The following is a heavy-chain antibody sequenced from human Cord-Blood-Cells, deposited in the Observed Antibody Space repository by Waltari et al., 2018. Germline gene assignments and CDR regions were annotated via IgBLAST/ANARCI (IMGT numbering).Heavy chain of an antibody. CDR1: GYTFTSYD. CDR2: MNPNSGNT. V-gene: IGHV1-8*01. CDR3: ARSDYDILTGPYWYFDL. Sequence: GQSGAEVKKPGASVKVSCKASGYTFTSYDINWVRQATGQGLEWMGWMNPNSGNTGYAQKFQGRVTMTRNTSISTAYMELSSLRSEETAVYYCARSDYDILTGPYWYFDLWGRGTLVTVSS. D-gene: IGHD3-9*01. J-gene: IGHJ2*01.